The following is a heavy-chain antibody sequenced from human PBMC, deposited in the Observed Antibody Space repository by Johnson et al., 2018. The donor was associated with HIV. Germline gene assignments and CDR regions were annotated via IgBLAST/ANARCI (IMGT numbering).Heavy chain of an antibody. CDR3: ARDRGAGSSGAFDI. D-gene: IGHD6-6*01. CDR1: RFTFSRYW. Sequence: VQLVESGGGLVQPGGSLRLSCAASRFTFSRYWMSWVRQAPGKGLEWVANIKQDGSEKYYVDSVKGRFTISRDNSKNTLYLQMNSLRAEDTAVYYCARDRGAGSSGAFDIWGQGTLVTLSS. J-gene: IGHJ3*02. CDR2: IKQDGSEK. V-gene: IGHV3-7*01.